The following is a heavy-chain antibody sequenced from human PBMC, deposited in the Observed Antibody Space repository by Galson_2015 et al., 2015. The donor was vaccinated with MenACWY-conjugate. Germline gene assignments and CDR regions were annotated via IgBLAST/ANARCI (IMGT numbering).Heavy chain of an antibody. V-gene: IGHV3-23*01. J-gene: IGHJ6*02. Sequence: SLRLSCAASGFTFSTYAMRWVRQAPGKGLEWVSAIAVRGEDSFYADSVKGRFTISRDNSKNRLYLQMNSLRAEDTALYYCAKGGFYYYYGMDVWGQGTTVTVSS. CDR3: AKGGFYYYYGMDV. CDR2: IAVRGEDS. CDR1: GFTFSTYA.